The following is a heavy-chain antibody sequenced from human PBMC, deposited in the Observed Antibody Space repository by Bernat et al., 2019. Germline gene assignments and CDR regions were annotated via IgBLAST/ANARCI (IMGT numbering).Heavy chain of an antibody. D-gene: IGHD3-22*01. Sequence: EVQLVESGGGLVKPGGSLRLSCAASGFTVSSNYMSWVRQAPGRGLEWVSVIYSGGGTYYADSVKGRFTISIDNSKNTLYLQMNSLRAEDTAVYYCARDPYESDAFDIWGQGTMVTVSS. V-gene: IGHV3-66*01. CDR2: IYSGGGT. CDR3: ARDPYESDAFDI. J-gene: IGHJ3*02. CDR1: GFTVSSNY.